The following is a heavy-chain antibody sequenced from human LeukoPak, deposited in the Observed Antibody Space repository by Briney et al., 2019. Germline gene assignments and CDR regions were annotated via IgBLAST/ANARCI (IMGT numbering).Heavy chain of an antibody. CDR1: GFTFGNFW. J-gene: IGHJ4*02. CDR3: ARDRALHDSRRGYYYTEDDY. CDR2: LNEDGSEK. V-gene: IGHV3-7*01. D-gene: IGHD3-22*01. Sequence: GVLRLSCAASGFTFGNFWMSWVRQAPGKGLEWVANLNEDGSEKYYLDSVRGRSTISRDNARNSLFLQMNSLRADDTAVYYCARDRALHDSRRGYYYTEDDYWGQGTLVTVSS.